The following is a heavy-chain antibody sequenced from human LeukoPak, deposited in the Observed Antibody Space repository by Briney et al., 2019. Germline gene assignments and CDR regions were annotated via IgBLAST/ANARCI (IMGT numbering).Heavy chain of an antibody. CDR3: AKRQGAYCSGGSCYFPPGY. CDR2: INGGGGST. V-gene: IGHV3-23*01. Sequence: GGSLRLSCAASGFTFSSYAMSWVRQAPGKGLEWVSAINGGGGSTYYADSVKGRFTISRDNSKNTLYLQMNSLRAEDTAVYYCAKRQGAYCSGGSCYFPPGYWGQGTLVTVSS. CDR1: GFTFSSYA. J-gene: IGHJ4*02. D-gene: IGHD2-15*01.